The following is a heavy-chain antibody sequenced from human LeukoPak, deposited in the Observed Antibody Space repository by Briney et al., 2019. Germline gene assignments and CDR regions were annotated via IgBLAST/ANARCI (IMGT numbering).Heavy chain of an antibody. J-gene: IGHJ4*02. V-gene: IGHV3-48*04. CDR2: ISSASGSI. Sequence: GGSLRLSCVASGFTFSSNSMNWVRQAPGKGLEWVSYISSASGSIYYADSVKGRFTVSRDNAKNTLYLQMNSLRAEDTAVYYCARDRTGGGGDLDYWGQGTLVTVSS. CDR3: ARDRTGGGGDLDY. D-gene: IGHD3-16*01. CDR1: GFTFSSNS.